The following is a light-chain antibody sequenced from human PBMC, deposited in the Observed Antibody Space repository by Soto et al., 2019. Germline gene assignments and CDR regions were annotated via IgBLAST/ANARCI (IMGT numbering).Light chain of an antibody. CDR3: KQYGTSPPT. CDR1: QSVSSSY. J-gene: IGKJ1*01. V-gene: IGKV3-20*01. CDR2: GAS. Sequence: EIVLTQSPGTLSLSPGERATLSCRASQSVSSSYLAWYQQKPGQAPRLLIYGASSRATGIPDRFSGSGSGTGFTLTIRRLEPEDFAVYNCKQYGTSPPTFGQGTKVDIK.